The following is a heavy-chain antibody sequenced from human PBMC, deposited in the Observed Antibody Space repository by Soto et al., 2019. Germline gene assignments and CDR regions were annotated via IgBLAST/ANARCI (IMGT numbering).Heavy chain of an antibody. V-gene: IGHV3-9*01. CDR1: GLSLDHYA. CDR3: AKHSRGRWDSGRDTFDI. Sequence: EAQLVESGGGLVQPGRSLRLSCAGSGLSLDHYAMHWVRQAPGKGLEWVSGISWNSGSVGYADSVKGRFTISRDNAKNFLYLQMSSLRAEDTAFYYCAKHSRGRWDSGRDTFDIWGKGTLVTVSS. J-gene: IGHJ3*02. D-gene: IGHD1-26*01. CDR2: ISWNSGSV.